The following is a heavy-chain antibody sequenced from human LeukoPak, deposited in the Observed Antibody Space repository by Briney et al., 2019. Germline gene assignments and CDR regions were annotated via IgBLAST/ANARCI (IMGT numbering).Heavy chain of an antibody. CDR1: GFTFSNYW. Sequence: GGSLRLSCAASGFTFSNYWMSWVRQAPGKGLEWVANIKQDGSEKYYVDSVKGRFTISRDNAKNSLYLQMNSLRAEDAAVYFCAKAPVTSCRGAYCYPFDSWGQGTLVTVSS. CDR3: AKAPVTSCRGAYCYPFDS. D-gene: IGHD2-21*01. CDR2: IKQDGSEK. V-gene: IGHV3-7*03. J-gene: IGHJ4*02.